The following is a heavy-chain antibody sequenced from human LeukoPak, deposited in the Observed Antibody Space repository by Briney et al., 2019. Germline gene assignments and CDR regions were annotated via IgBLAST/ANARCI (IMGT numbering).Heavy chain of an antibody. Sequence: SETLSLTCTVSGGSISSSSYYWGWIRQPPGKGLEWIGSIYYSGSTYYNPSLKSRVTISVDTSKNQFSLKLSSVTAADTAVYYCARGFLSDYGDYRGNDYWGQGTLVTVSS. D-gene: IGHD4-17*01. CDR1: GGSISSSSYY. J-gene: IGHJ4*02. CDR3: ARGFLSDYGDYRGNDY. CDR2: IYYSGST. V-gene: IGHV4-39*07.